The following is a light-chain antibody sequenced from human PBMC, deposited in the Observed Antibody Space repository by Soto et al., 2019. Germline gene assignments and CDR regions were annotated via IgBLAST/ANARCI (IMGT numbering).Light chain of an antibody. CDR1: SSDVGGYNY. CDR2: EVS. CDR3: SSYAGSNNFEV. Sequence: HSALTQPPSASGSPGQSVTISCTGTSSDVGGYNYVSWYQQHPGKAPKLMIYEVSKRPSGVPDRFSGSKSGNTASLTVSGLQAEDEADYYCSSYAGSNNFEVFGGGTKVTVL. J-gene: IGLJ2*01. V-gene: IGLV2-8*01.